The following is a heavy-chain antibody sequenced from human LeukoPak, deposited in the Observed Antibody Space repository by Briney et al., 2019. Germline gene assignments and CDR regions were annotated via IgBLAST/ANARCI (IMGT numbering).Heavy chain of an antibody. D-gene: IGHD3-22*01. CDR1: GFTFSSYS. J-gene: IGHJ4*02. CDR3: ARTYYYDRSAVFGY. Sequence: GGSLRLSCAASGFTFSSYSMNWVRQAPGKGLEWVSLITPSSSDRYYADSVQGRFTISRDNAKNSLYLQMNSLRGEDTAVYYRARTYYYDRSAVFGYWGQGTLVTVSS. CDR2: ITPSSSDR. V-gene: IGHV3-21*01.